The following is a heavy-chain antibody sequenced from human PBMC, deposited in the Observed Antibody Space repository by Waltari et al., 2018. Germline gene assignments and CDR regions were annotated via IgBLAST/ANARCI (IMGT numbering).Heavy chain of an antibody. J-gene: IGHJ3*01. Sequence: QVQLQESGPGLVKPSQTLSPTCTLAGSFHYFSWNRQPPGKGLECLGYASYSGSTYYNPSLQSRVTILVGSSRNQFSLQLSSVTAADTAVYYCATLGARYSNAFDVWGQGTMVTVSS. D-gene: IGHD2-15*01. CDR3: ATLGARYSNAFDV. V-gene: IGHV4-59*08. CDR1: GSFHY. CDR2: ASYSGST.